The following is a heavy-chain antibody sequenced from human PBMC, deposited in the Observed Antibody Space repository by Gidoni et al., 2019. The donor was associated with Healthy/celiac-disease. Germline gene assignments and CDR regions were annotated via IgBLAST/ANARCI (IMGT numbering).Heavy chain of an antibody. CDR1: GGSVSGYY. V-gene: IGHV4-34*01. J-gene: IGHJ4*02. CDR3: ARGRWVSAMVTFFDY. Sequence: QLQLQQWGAGLLKPSETLSLTGAVYGGSVSGYYWSWIRQPPGKGLEGIGEINHSGSTNYNPSLKSRVTISVDTSKNQFSLKLSSVTAADTAVYYCARGRWVSAMVTFFDYWGQGTLVTVSS. D-gene: IGHD5-18*01. CDR2: INHSGST.